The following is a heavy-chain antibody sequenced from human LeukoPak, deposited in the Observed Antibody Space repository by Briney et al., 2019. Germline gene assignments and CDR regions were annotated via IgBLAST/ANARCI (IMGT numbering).Heavy chain of an antibody. CDR1: GFTFGDHA. D-gene: IGHD5-18*01. V-gene: IGHV3-49*04. J-gene: IGHJ6*02. CDR3: TRGPIQVWLYYGMDV. Sequence: GGSLRLSCTASGFTFGDHAMSWVRQAPGKGLEWVGFIRSKAYGGTTEYAASVRGRFIISRDDSKSIAYLQMNSLRTEDTTVYYCTRGPIQVWLYYGMDVWGQGTTVIVSS. CDR2: IRSKAYGGTT.